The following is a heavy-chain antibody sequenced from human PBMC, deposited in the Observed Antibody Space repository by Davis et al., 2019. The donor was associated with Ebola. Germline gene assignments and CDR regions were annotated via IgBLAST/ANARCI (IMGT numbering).Heavy chain of an antibody. V-gene: IGHV3-30*04. CDR3: GRETKTIIED. CDR2: VSYDGRSK. J-gene: IGHJ4*02. Sequence: GESLKISCAASGLTFSNYAMHWVRQAPGKGLEWVSFVSYDGRSKFYADSVKGRFTISRDNAVDKLYLVMNGLRAEDTDVYFCGRETKTIIEDWGQGTLVTLSS. D-gene: IGHD5-24*01. CDR1: GLTFSNYA.